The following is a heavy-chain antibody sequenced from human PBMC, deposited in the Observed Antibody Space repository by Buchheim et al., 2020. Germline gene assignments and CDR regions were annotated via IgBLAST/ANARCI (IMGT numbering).Heavy chain of an antibody. CDR3: ARQFYAGELLGFWFDP. V-gene: IGHV4-59*08. D-gene: IGHD1-26*01. CDR1: GGSISSYY. Sequence: QVQLQESGPGLVKPSETLSLTCTVSGGSISSYYWSWIRQPPGKGLEWIGYIYYSGSTNYNPSLKSRVTISVDTSKNQFSLKLSSVTAADTAVYYCARQFYAGELLGFWFDPWGQGTL. CDR2: IYYSGST. J-gene: IGHJ5*02.